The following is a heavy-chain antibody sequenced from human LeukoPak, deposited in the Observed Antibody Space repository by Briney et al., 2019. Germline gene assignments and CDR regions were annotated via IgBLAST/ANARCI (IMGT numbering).Heavy chain of an antibody. Sequence: ASVKVSCKASGYTFTSYDINWVRQATGQGLEWMGWMNPNSGNTGYAQKFQGRVTMTRNTSISTAYMELSSLRSEDTAVYYCARVWSSSYDFDYWGQGTLVTVSS. V-gene: IGHV1-8*01. CDR2: MNPNSGNT. D-gene: IGHD6-6*01. J-gene: IGHJ4*02. CDR3: ARVWSSSYDFDY. CDR1: GYTFTSYD.